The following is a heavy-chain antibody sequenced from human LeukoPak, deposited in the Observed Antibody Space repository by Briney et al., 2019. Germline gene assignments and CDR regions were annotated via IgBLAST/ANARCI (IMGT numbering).Heavy chain of an antibody. Sequence: GGSLRLSCAASGFTFSSYWMSWVRQAPGKGLEWVANIKQDGSEKYYVDSVKGRFTISRDNAKNSLYLQMNSLGAEDTAVYYCARAPSFDSSGFDAFDIWGQGTMVTVSS. V-gene: IGHV3-7*01. J-gene: IGHJ3*02. D-gene: IGHD3-22*01. CDR1: GFTFSSYW. CDR3: ARAPSFDSSGFDAFDI. CDR2: IKQDGSEK.